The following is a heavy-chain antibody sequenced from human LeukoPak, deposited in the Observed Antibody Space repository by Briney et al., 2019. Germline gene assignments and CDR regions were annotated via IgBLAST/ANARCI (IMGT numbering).Heavy chain of an antibody. D-gene: IGHD3-10*01. CDR2: IYYSGST. V-gene: IGHV4-59*01. J-gene: IGHJ3*02. Sequence: SETLSLTCTVSGDSISSYYWNWIPQPPGKGLEWIGYIYYSGSTNYNPSLKSRVTISVDTPKNQFSLELSSVTAADTAVYYCARSLYYFGSDSFDIWGQGTMVTVSS. CDR1: GDSISSYY. CDR3: ARSLYYFGSDSFDI.